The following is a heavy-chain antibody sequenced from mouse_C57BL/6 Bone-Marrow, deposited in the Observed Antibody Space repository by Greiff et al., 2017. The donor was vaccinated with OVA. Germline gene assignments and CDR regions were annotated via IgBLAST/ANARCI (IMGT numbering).Heavy chain of an antibody. CDR2: INPSNGGT. V-gene: IGHV1-53*01. CDR3: ARGDYGSSWCFDV. CDR1: GYTFTSYW. D-gene: IGHD1-1*01. J-gene: IGHJ1*03. Sequence: QVQLKQPGTELVKPGASVKLSCKASGYTFTSYWMHWVKQRPGQGLEWIGNINPSNGGTNYNEKFKSKATLTVDKSSSTAYMQLSSLTSEDSAVYYCARGDYGSSWCFDVWGTGTTVTVSS.